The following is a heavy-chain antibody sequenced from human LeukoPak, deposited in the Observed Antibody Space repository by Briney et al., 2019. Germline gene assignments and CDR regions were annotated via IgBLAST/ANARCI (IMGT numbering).Heavy chain of an antibody. Sequence: GASVKVSCKASGYTFTSYAMHWVRQAPGQRLEWMGWINAGNGNTKYSQKFQGRVTITRDTSASTAYMELSSLRSEDTAVYYCAREGDTYYYDSSGYYRWFDPWGQGTLVTVSS. CDR2: INAGNGNT. D-gene: IGHD3-22*01. J-gene: IGHJ5*02. CDR3: AREGDTYYYDSSGYYRWFDP. V-gene: IGHV1-3*01. CDR1: GYTFTSYA.